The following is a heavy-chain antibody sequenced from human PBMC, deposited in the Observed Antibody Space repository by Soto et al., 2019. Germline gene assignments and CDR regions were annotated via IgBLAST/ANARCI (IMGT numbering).Heavy chain of an antibody. J-gene: IGHJ4*02. Sequence: SETLSLTCNVSGDSISSGFYCWAWIRQPPGKGLEWIGSIYYTGRTYYNPSLKSRVTISVDTSKNQFSLTLGSVTAADTAVYYCARQVSSSYFDTRYFDYWGQGALVTVSS. D-gene: IGHD3-22*01. V-gene: IGHV4-39*01. CDR3: ARQVSSSYFDTRYFDY. CDR1: GDSISSGFYC. CDR2: IYYTGRT.